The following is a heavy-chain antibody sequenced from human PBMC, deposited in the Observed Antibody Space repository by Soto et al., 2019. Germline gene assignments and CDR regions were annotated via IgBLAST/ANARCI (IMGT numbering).Heavy chain of an antibody. CDR1: GGSISSVGYY. V-gene: IGHV4-31*03. D-gene: IGHD3-3*01. CDR3: ASDYDFWSGYYSA. CDR2: IYYSGST. Sequence: PSETLSLTCTVSGGSISSVGYYWSWIRQHPGKGLEWIGYIYYSGSTYYNPSLKSRVTISVDTSKNQFSLKLSSVTAADTAVYYCASDYDFWSGYYSAWGQGTLVTVS. J-gene: IGHJ5*02.